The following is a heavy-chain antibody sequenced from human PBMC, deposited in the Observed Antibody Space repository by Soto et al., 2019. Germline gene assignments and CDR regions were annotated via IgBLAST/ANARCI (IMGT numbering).Heavy chain of an antibody. CDR1: GFTFSSYG. CDR2: ISYDGSNK. J-gene: IGHJ4*02. Sequence: GGSLRLSCAASGFTFSSYGMHWVRQAPGKGLEWVAVISYDGSNKYYADSVKGRFTISRDNSKNTPYLQMNSLRAEDTAVYYCAKGTSGTTVTTFDYWGQGTLVTVSS. D-gene: IGHD4-17*01. CDR3: AKGTSGTTVTTFDY. V-gene: IGHV3-30*18.